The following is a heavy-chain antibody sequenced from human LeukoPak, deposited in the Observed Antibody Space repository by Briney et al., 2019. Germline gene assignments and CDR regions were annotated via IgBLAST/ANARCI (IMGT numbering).Heavy chain of an antibody. V-gene: IGHV3-30*02. D-gene: IGHD7-27*01. Sequence: PGGSLRLSCAVSGFTFSAYAMHWVRQAPGKGLEWAAFIRLDGSNKNYGDSVKGRFTISRDNSKNTLYLEMNSLRSEDTAVYYCAKTGEGYYFDYWGQGTLVTVSS. CDR2: IRLDGSNK. CDR1: GFTFSAYA. CDR3: AKTGEGYYFDY. J-gene: IGHJ4*02.